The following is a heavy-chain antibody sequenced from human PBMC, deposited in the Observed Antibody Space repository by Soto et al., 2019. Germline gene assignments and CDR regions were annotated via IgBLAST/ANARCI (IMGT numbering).Heavy chain of an antibody. CDR1: GGTFNSYT. Sequence: QVQLVQSGAEVKKPGSSVKVSCTASGGTFNSYTINWVRQAPGQGLEWVGRVNPIVGMSNSAQKFQGRVTITADKSTSKAYMDLSRLKSEDTAVYYCATSYGSGSTPFDYWGRGTLVTVSS. V-gene: IGHV1-69*02. J-gene: IGHJ4*02. CDR2: VNPIVGMS. CDR3: ATSYGSGSTPFDY. D-gene: IGHD3-10*01.